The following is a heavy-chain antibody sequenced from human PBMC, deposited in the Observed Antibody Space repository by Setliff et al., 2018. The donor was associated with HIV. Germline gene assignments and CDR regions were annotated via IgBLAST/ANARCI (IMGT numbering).Heavy chain of an antibody. CDR1: GYSFSDYY. V-gene: IGHV1-2*02. Sequence: GASVKVSCKASGYSFSDYYIHWVRQAPGHGFQWMGWISPKYGGTNYAQKFQGRLTITRDTSANTAYMELSNLRSEDTAVYYCVRRATAAEVFDYWGQGTLVTVS. CDR2: ISPKYGGT. J-gene: IGHJ4*02. D-gene: IGHD6-13*01. CDR3: VRRATAAEVFDY.